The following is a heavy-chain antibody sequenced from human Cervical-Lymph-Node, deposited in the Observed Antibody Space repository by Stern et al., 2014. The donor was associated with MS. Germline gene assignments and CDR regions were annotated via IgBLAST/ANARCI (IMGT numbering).Heavy chain of an antibody. D-gene: IGHD2-21*02. CDR3: ASAPGVTALPTHFDY. Sequence: VQLVESGAEVKKPGSSVKVSCKASGDTFSNCAITWVRQAPGQGLKWMGGIIPLIGPPIYARRFQGRVTITADKSTSTAYMELSSLRSEDTAVYYCASAPGVTALPTHFDYWGQGTLVTVSS. V-gene: IGHV1-69*06. J-gene: IGHJ4*02. CDR1: GDTFSNCA. CDR2: IIPLIGPP.